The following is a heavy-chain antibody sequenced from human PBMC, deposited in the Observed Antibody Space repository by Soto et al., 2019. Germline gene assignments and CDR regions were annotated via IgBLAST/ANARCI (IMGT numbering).Heavy chain of an antibody. V-gene: IGHV3-7*04. CDR2: IKPDGSER. CDR1: GFTFGTYW. CDR3: ATDLNGEHY. J-gene: IGHJ4*02. Sequence: EVQLVESGGGLVQPGGSLRLSCEASGFTFGTYWMTWVRQPPGKGLECVADIKPDGSERYYVDSVKGRFTISRDNAKNSLYLHMNSLRAEDTAVYYCATDLNGEHYWVQGTLVTVSS. D-gene: IGHD3-10*01.